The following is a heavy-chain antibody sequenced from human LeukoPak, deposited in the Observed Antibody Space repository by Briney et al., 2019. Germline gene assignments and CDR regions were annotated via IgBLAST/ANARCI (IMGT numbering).Heavy chain of an antibody. Sequence: PSETLSLTCTVSGGYIISRSHYWGWIPQPPGKGLGWNGSVYYSGNTYYNPSLKTRATISIDTPTSKNQFSLTLSSVTAADTAVYYCARHHAEILVPNDWGQGTLVTVSS. CDR2: VYYSGNT. V-gene: IGHV4-39*01. CDR1: GGYIISRSHY. J-gene: IGHJ4*02. CDR3: ARHHAEILVPND. D-gene: IGHD1-1*01.